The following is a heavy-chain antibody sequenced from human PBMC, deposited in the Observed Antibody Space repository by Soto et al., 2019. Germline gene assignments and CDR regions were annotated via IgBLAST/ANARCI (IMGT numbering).Heavy chain of an antibody. Sequence: GGSLRLSCAASGFTFSSYWMSWVRQAPGKGLEWVANIKQDGSEKYYVDSVKGRFTISRDNAKNSLYLQMNSLRAEDTAVYYCARLWAAMVVDAFDIWGQGTMVTVSS. CDR2: IKQDGSEK. V-gene: IGHV3-7*01. CDR3: ARLWAAMVVDAFDI. J-gene: IGHJ3*02. D-gene: IGHD5-18*01. CDR1: GFTFSSYW.